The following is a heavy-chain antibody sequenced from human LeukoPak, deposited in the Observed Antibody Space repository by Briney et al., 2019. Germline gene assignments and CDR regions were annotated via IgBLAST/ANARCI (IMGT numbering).Heavy chain of an antibody. CDR3: ARDLARSPIQLWQPDFDY. CDR1: GFTVSSNY. Sequence: GGSLRLSCAASGFTVSSNYVGWVRQAPGKGLEWVSVIYSGGSTYYADSVKGRFTISRDNSKNTLYLQMNSLRADDTAVYYCARDLARSPIQLWQPDFDYWGQGTLVTVSS. D-gene: IGHD5-18*01. J-gene: IGHJ4*02. V-gene: IGHV3-53*01. CDR2: IYSGGST.